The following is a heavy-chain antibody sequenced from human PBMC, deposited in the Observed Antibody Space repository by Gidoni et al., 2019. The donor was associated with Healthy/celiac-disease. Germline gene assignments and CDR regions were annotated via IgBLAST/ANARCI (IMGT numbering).Heavy chain of an antibody. D-gene: IGHD3-3*01. CDR3: AKDRHDYDFWSGSPTFDY. CDR1: GFTFSSYA. J-gene: IGHJ4*02. CDR2: ISGSGGST. V-gene: IGHV3-23*01. Sequence: EVQLLESGGGLVQPGGSLRLSCAASGFTFSSYAMSWVRQAPGKGLEWVSAISGSGGSTYYADSVKGRFTISRDNSKNTLYLQMNSLRAEDTAVYYCAKDRHDYDFWSGSPTFDYWGQGTLVTVSS.